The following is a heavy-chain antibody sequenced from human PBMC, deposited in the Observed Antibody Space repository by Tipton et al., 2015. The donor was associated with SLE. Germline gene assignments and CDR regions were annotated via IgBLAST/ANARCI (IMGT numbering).Heavy chain of an antibody. CDR2: VFHTGST. D-gene: IGHD1-1*01. CDR3: ARGAVQLWHFDF. CDR1: GAPISSYF. J-gene: IGHJ4*02. Sequence: GLVKPSETLSLTCFISGAPISSYFWSWVRQPPGKGLEWIGYVFHTGSTNYNPSLKSRVSISLDTSKNQFSLNLTSVTATDTAVYYCARGAVQLWHFDFWGQGTPVTVSS. V-gene: IGHV4-4*08.